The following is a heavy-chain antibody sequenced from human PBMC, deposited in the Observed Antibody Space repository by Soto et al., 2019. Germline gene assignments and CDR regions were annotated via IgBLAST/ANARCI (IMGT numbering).Heavy chain of an antibody. Sequence: QVQLQESGPGLVKPSETLSLTCSVSGDSISSDYWSWIRQPPGKGLEWIGYMYYTGTTNYNPSLRSRVTVSXDXTKKQFSLKLSSVTAADTAVYYYARPGRRFGNKKDVWGQGTTVTVSS. V-gene: IGHV4-59*01. J-gene: IGHJ6*02. D-gene: IGHD3-10*01. CDR1: GDSISSDY. CDR2: MYYTGTT. CDR3: ARPGRRFGNKKDV.